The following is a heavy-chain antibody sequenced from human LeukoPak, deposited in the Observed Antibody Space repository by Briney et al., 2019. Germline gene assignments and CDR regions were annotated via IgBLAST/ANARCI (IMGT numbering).Heavy chain of an antibody. CDR3: ARSPVLLWFGEFDP. CDR1: RVTFSSYT. J-gene: IGHJ5*02. D-gene: IGHD3-10*01. CDR2: IIPILGIA. V-gene: IGHV1-69*02. Sequence: ASVKVSCKASRVTFSSYTISWVRQAPGQGLEWMGRIIPILGIANYAQKFQGRVTITADKSTSTAYMELSSLRSEDTAVYYCARSPVLLWFGEFDPWGQGALVTVSS.